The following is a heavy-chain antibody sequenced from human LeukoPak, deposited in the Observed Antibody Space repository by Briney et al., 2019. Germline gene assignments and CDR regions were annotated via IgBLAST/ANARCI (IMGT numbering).Heavy chain of an antibody. CDR1: GGSFSGYY. CDR3: ARCSNWVTKLFDY. J-gene: IGHJ4*02. Sequence: PSETLSLTCAVYGGSFSGYYWSWIRQPPGKGLEWIGYIYYSGSTNYNPSLKSRVTISVDTSKNQFSLKLSSVTAADTAVYYCARCSNWVTKLFDYWGQGTLVTVSS. V-gene: IGHV4-59*01. CDR2: IYYSGST. D-gene: IGHD4-17*01.